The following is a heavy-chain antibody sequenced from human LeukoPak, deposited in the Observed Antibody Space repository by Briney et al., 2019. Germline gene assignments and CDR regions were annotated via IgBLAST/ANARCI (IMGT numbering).Heavy chain of an antibody. J-gene: IGHJ3*02. CDR3: ARPDLRAFDI. CDR2: ISSSSSYI. CDR1: GFTFSSYS. Sequence: GGSLRLSCAASGFTFSSYSMNWPRQPPGKGLEWVSSISSSSSYIYYADSVKGRFTISRDNAKNSLYLQMNSLRAEDTAVYYCARPDLRAFDIWGQGTMVTVSS. V-gene: IGHV3-21*01.